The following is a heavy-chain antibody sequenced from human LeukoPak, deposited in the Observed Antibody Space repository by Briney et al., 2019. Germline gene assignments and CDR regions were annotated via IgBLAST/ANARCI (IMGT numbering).Heavy chain of an antibody. CDR1: GFTFSSYS. Sequence: GGSLRLSCAASGFTFSSYSMNWVRQAPGKGLEWVSPISSSSSYIYYADSVKGRFTISRDNAKNSLYLQMNSLRAEDTAVYYCASLTGRGATNSGNDYWGQGTLVTVSS. V-gene: IGHV3-21*01. CDR2: ISSSSSYI. J-gene: IGHJ4*02. CDR3: ASLTGRGATNSGNDY. D-gene: IGHD1-26*01.